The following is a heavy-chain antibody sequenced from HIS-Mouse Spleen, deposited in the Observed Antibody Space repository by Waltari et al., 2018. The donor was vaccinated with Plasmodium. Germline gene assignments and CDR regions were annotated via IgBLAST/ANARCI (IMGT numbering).Heavy chain of an antibody. CDR3: AKDPDIVVVPAAVNAFDI. V-gene: IGHV3-23*01. CDR1: GFPFRRYA. J-gene: IGHJ3*02. D-gene: IGHD2-2*01. Sequence: EVQLLESGGGLVQPGGSLRLSWAASGFPFRRYAMSWVRQAPGKGLEWVSAISGSGGSTYYADSVKGRFTISRDNSKNTLYLQMNSLRAEDTAVYYCAKDPDIVVVPAAVNAFDIWGQGTMVTVSS. CDR2: ISGSGGST.